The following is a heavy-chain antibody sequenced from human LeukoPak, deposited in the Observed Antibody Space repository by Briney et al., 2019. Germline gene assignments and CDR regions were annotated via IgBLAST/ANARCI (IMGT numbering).Heavy chain of an antibody. J-gene: IGHJ4*02. CDR2: ISSSGSTI. D-gene: IGHD3-10*01. CDR3: TTSWPKVREGDQ. Sequence: GGSLRLSCAASGFTFSDYYMSWIRQAPGKGLEWVSYISSSGSTIYYADSVKGRFTISRDNSKNTLYLQMNSLRVEDTAVYYCTTSWPKVREGDQWGQGTLVTVS. CDR1: GFTFSDYY. V-gene: IGHV3-11*01.